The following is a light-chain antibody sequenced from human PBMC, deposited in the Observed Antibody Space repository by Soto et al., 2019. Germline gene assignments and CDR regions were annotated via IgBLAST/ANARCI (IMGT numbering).Light chain of an antibody. CDR3: QQYNSYST. V-gene: IGKV1-5*01. Sequence: DIQMTQSPSTLSASVGDRVTITCRASQSISSWLAWYHQKPGKAPKLLIYHSSSLETGVPSRFSASGSVTDFPLTISSVPADDFANYYCQQYNSYSTFGQGTKV. CDR1: QSISSW. J-gene: IGKJ1*01. CDR2: HSS.